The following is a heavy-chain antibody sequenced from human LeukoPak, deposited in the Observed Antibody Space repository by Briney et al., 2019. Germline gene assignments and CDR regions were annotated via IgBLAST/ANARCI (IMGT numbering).Heavy chain of an antibody. CDR3: ARDIFGSSWSYYFDY. CDR1: GFTFSSYA. Sequence: GGSLRLSCAASGFTFSSYAMHWVRQAPGKGLEWVAVISYDGSNKYYADSVKGRFTISRDDSKNSLYLQMNSLRAEDTAVYYCARDIFGSSWSYYFDYWGQGTLVTVSS. J-gene: IGHJ4*02. D-gene: IGHD6-13*01. V-gene: IGHV3-30*04. CDR2: ISYDGSNK.